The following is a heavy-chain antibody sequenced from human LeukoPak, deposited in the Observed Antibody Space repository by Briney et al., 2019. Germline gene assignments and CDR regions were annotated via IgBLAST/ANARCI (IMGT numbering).Heavy chain of an antibody. CDR3: ARQGITIFGVVTPFDY. J-gene: IGHJ4*02. CDR2: IYYSGST. V-gene: IGHV4-59*05. Sequence: PSETLSLTCTVSGGSISSYYWSWIRQPPGKGLEWIGSIYYSGSTYYNPSLKSRVTISVDTSKNQFSLKLSSVTAADTAVYYCARQGITIFGVVTPFDYWGQGTLVTVSS. CDR1: GGSISSYY. D-gene: IGHD3-3*01.